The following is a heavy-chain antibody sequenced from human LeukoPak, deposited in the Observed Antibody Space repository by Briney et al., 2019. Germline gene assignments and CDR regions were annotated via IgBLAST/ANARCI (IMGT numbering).Heavy chain of an antibody. V-gene: IGHV4-39*01. CDR1: GGSISSSSYY. Sequence: SETLSLTCTVSGGSISSSSYYWGWIRQPPGKGLEWIGSIYYSGSTYYNPSLKSRVTISVDTSKNQFSLKLSSVTAADTAVYYCARAWLASYFVDYWGQGTLVTVSS. CDR3: ARAWLASYFVDY. CDR2: IYYSGST. J-gene: IGHJ4*02. D-gene: IGHD6-19*01.